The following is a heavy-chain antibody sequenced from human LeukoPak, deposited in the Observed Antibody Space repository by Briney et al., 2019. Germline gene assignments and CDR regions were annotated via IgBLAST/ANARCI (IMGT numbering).Heavy chain of an antibody. D-gene: IGHD6-19*01. J-gene: IGHJ4*02. V-gene: IGHV3-53*01. CDR1: GFTFDDYA. CDR2: IYSGGST. CDR3: ARVPSPKYSSFLDY. Sequence: PGGSLRLSCAASGFTFDDYAMHWVRQAPGKGLEWVSVIYSGGSTYYADSVKGRFTISRDNSKNTLYLQMNSLRAEDTAMYYCARVPSPKYSSFLDYWGQGTLVTVSS.